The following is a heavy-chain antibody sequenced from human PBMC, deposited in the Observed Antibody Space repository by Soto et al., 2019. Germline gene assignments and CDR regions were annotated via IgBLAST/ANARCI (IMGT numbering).Heavy chain of an antibody. CDR1: GFSLSTSGVG. D-gene: IGHD3-3*01. J-gene: IGHJ4*02. CDR2: IYWNDDK. V-gene: IGHV2-5*01. CDR3: AHSYYDFWSGFYFDY. Sequence: QITLKESGPTLVKPTQTLTLTCTFSGFSLSTSGVGVGWFRQPPGKALEWLALIYWNDDKRYSPSLKSRLTITKDTSKNQVVLTMAIMDPVDTATYYCAHSYYDFWSGFYFDYWGQGTLVTVSS.